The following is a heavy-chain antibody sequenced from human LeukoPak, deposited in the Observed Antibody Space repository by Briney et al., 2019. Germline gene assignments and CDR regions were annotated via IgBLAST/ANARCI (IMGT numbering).Heavy chain of an antibody. Sequence: GGSLRLSCAASGFTFSSYSMNWVRQAPGKGLEWVSSISSSSSYIYYADSVKGRFTISRDNAKNSLYLQMKSLRAEDTAVYYCARDGGLTGYYRRPRMDYYFDYWGQGTLVTVSS. D-gene: IGHD3-9*01. V-gene: IGHV3-21*01. J-gene: IGHJ4*02. CDR2: ISSSSSYI. CDR1: GFTFSSYS. CDR3: ARDGGLTGYYRRPRMDYYFDY.